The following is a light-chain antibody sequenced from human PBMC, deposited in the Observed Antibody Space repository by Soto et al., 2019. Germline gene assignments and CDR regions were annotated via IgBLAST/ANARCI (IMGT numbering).Light chain of an antibody. CDR2: DAS. CDR3: QQRSNWPWT. CDR1: QSVSSY. Sequence: EIVLTQSPATLSLSPGERATLSCRASQSVSSYLAWYQQKPGQAPRLLIYDASNRATGIPARFSGSGSGTDFTLAISSLEPEDFAVYYCQQRSNWPWTLGPVTKVDI. J-gene: IGKJ3*01. V-gene: IGKV3-11*01.